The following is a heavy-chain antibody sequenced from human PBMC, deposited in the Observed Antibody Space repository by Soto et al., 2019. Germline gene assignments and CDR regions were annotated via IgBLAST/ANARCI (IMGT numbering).Heavy chain of an antibody. CDR3: ARSGTHRHMVRGVNFDY. CDR2: IWYDGSNK. J-gene: IGHJ4*02. CDR1: GFTFSSYG. V-gene: IGHV3-33*01. D-gene: IGHD3-10*01. Sequence: PRGSLRLSCAASGFTFSSYGMHWVRQAPGKGLEWVAVIWYDGSNKYYADSVKGRFTISRDNSKNTLYLQMNSLRAEDTAVYYCARSGTHRHMVRGVNFDYWGQGTLVTVSS.